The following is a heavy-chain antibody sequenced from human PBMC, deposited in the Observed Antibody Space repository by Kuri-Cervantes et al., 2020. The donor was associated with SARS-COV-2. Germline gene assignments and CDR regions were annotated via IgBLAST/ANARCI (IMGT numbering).Heavy chain of an antibody. D-gene: IGHD5-24*01. CDR2: INHSGST. Sequence: SQTLSLTCAVYGGSFSGYYWSWIRQPPGKGLEWIGEINHSGSTNYNPSLKSQVTISVDTSKNQFSLKLSSVTAADTAVYYCARGLRWQQPHRNYYYYGMDAWGQGTTVTVSS. V-gene: IGHV4-34*01. J-gene: IGHJ6*02. CDR1: GGSFSGYY. CDR3: ARGLRWQQPHRNYYYYGMDA.